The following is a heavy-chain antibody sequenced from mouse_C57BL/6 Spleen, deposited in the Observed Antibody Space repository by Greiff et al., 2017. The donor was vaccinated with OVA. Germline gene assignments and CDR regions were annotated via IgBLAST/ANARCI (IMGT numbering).Heavy chain of an antibody. D-gene: IGHD1-1*01. V-gene: IGHV1-54*01. CDR1: GYAFTNYS. J-gene: IGHJ1*03. CDR2: INPGSGGT. Sequence: QVQLKQSGAELVRPGTSVKVSCKASGYAFTNYSIEWVKQRPGQGLEWIGVINPGSGGTNYNEKFKGKATLTADKSSSTAYMQLSSLTSEDSAVYFCAREEVYYYGSSYWYFDVWGTGTTVTVSS. CDR3: AREEVYYYGSSYWYFDV.